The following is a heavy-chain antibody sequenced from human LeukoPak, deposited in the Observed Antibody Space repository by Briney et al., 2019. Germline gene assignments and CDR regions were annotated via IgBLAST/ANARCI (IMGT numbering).Heavy chain of an antibody. D-gene: IGHD3-16*01. CDR2: IYSGGTT. V-gene: IGHV3-53*01. J-gene: IGHJ4*02. CDR1: GFTVSSYY. Sequence: GGSLRLSCVASGFTVSSYYVSWVRQAPGKGLEWVSVIYSGGTTYYADSVEGRFTVSRDNSKNTLYLEMKSLRADDTAVYYCARDLHPRLTGYFDYWGQGTLVTVSS. CDR3: ARDLHPRLTGYFDY.